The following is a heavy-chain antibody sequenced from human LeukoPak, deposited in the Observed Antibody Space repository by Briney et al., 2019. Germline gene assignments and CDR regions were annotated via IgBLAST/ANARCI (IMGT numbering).Heavy chain of an antibody. D-gene: IGHD3-10*01. CDR2: INPNSGGT. Sequence: ASVKVSCKASGYTFTGYYMHWVRQAPGQGLEWMGWINPNSGGTNYAQKFQGRVTMTRDTSISTAYMELSRLRSDDTAVYYCARSWSGSGSYYFGGFDPWGQGTLVTVSS. J-gene: IGHJ5*02. CDR3: ARSWSGSGSYYFGGFDP. CDR1: GYTFTGYY. V-gene: IGHV1-2*02.